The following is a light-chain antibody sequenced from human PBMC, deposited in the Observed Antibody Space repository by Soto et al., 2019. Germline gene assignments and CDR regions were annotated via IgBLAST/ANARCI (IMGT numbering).Light chain of an antibody. J-gene: IGKJ1*01. CDR2: GAS. Sequence: IVLTQPPGTLSLSPGERATLSCRASQSFSSYLAWYQQKPGQAPRLLIYGASNRATGIPDRFSGSGSGTDFTLTISRLEPEDFAVYYCQQYGSSGTFGQGTKVDIK. CDR3: QQYGSSGT. CDR1: QSFSSY. V-gene: IGKV3-20*01.